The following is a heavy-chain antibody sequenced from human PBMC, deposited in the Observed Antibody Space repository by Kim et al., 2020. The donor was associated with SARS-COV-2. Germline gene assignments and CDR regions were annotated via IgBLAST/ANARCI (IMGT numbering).Heavy chain of an antibody. CDR2: ISYDGSNK. CDR3: ARVYGSGSYYIREFDY. J-gene: IGHJ4*02. CDR1: GFTFSSYA. D-gene: IGHD3-10*01. Sequence: GGSLRLFCAASGFTFSSYAMHWVRQAPGKGLEWVAVISYDGSNKYYADSVKGRFTISRDNSKNTLYLQMNSLRAEDTAVYYCARVYGSGSYYIREFDYWGQGTLVTVSS. V-gene: IGHV3-30*04.